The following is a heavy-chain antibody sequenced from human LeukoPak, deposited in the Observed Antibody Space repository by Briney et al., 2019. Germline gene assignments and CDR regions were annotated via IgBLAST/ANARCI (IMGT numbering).Heavy chain of an antibody. J-gene: IGHJ5*02. V-gene: IGHV4-34*01. CDR3: ARGSPYYYGSGNWFDL. CDR2: INHSGST. CDR1: GWSFSGYY. D-gene: IGHD3-10*01. Sequence: PSETLSLTCAVYGWSFSGYYWSWIRQPPGKGLEWIGEINHSGSTNYNPSLESRVTISVDTSKNQFSLKLSSVTAADTAVYYCARGSPYYYGSGNWFDLWGQGTLVTVSS.